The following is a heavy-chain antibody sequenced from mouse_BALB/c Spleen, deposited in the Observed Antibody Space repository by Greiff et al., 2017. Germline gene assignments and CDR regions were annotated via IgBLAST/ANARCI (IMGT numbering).Heavy chain of an antibody. CDR2: INSNGGST. CDR1: GFTFSSYG. J-gene: IGHJ4*01. V-gene: IGHV5-6-3*01. CDR3: ARYYYAMDY. Sequence: EVNLVESGGGLVQPGGSLKLSCAASGFTFSSYGMSWVRQTPDKRLELVATINSNGGSTYYPDSVKGRFTISRDNAKNTLYLQMSSLKSEDTAMYYCARYYYAMDYWGQGTSVTVSS.